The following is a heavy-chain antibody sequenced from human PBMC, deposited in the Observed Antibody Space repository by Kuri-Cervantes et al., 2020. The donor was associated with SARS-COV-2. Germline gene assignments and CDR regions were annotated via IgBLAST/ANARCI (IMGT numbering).Heavy chain of an antibody. J-gene: IGHJ4*02. CDR2: ISYDGSNK. CDR1: GFTFSSYA. Sequence: GGSLRLSCAASGFTFSSYAMHWVRQAPGKGLEWVAVISYDGSNKYYADSVKGRFTISRDNSKNTLYLQMNSLRAENTAVYYCAKTLPQPSAYFDYWGQGTLVTVSS. CDR3: AKTLPQPSAYFDY. V-gene: IGHV3-30-3*02. D-gene: IGHD2-15*01.